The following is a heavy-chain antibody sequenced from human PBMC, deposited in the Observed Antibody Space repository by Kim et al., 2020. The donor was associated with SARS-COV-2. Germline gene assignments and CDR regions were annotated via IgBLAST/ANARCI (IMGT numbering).Heavy chain of an antibody. CDR1: GFTFSSYS. J-gene: IGHJ5*02. Sequence: GGSLRLSCAASGFTFSSYSMNWVRQAPGKGLEWVSSISSSSSYIYYADSVKGRFTISRDNAKNSLYLQMNSLRAEDTAVYYCARGGSSWYHKGVYNWFDPWGQGTLVTVSS. CDR3: ARGGSSWYHKGVYNWFDP. D-gene: IGHD6-13*01. V-gene: IGHV3-21*01. CDR2: ISSSSSYI.